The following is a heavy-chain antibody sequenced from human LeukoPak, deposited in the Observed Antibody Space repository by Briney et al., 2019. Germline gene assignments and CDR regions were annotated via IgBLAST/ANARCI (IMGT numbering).Heavy chain of an antibody. J-gene: IGHJ3*02. D-gene: IGHD2-21*01. V-gene: IGHV3-21*06. CDR2: ITISTSYI. CDR3: AREEVVGEAFDI. Sequence: PGGSLRLSCAASGFTFSSYTMSWVRQAPGKGLEWVSSITISTSYIYYAASVKGRFTISRDNAKNSLYLQMNSLRGEDTAVYYCAREEVVGEAFDIWGQETMVTVSS. CDR1: GFTFSSYT.